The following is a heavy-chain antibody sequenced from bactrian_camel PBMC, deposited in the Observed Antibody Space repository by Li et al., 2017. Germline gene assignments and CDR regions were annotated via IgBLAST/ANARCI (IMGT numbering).Heavy chain of an antibody. D-gene: IGHD4*01. J-gene: IGHJ4*01. CDR3: ATCSPTETQYSDSDH. V-gene: IGHV3S67*01. Sequence: VQLVESGGGSVQAGGSLRLSCAVSGSTYSSYCLGWFRQIPGKERERVATIDSDGNPIYTDSVKGRFTISRDKAKNTLYLQMNSLKSEDTALYYCATCSPTETQYSDSDHWGHGTQVTVS. CDR2: IDSDGNP. CDR1: GSTYSSYC.